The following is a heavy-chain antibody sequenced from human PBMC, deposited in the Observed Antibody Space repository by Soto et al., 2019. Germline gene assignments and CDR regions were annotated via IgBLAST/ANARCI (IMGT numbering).Heavy chain of an antibody. D-gene: IGHD5-18*01. Sequence: GESLKISCKGSGYNFTNYWIGWVRQMPGKGLESMGIIYPGDSDTRYSPSFQGQVTISADKSISTAYLQWSSLKASDTAMYYCARFSTVGTAMVTKYYYYGMDVWGQGTTVTVSS. J-gene: IGHJ6*02. CDR1: GYNFTNYW. CDR2: IYPGDSDT. V-gene: IGHV5-51*01. CDR3: ARFSTVGTAMVTKYYYYGMDV.